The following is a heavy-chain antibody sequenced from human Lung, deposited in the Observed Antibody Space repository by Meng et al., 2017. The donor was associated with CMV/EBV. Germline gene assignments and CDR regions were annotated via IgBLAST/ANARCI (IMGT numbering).Heavy chain of an antibody. CDR2: ISNSGSAK. V-gene: IGHV3-48*04. D-gene: IGHD3-22*01. CDR1: GFTFSSYT. Sequence: GGSXRLXXAASGFTFSSYTMNWVRQAPGKGLEWVSYISNSGSAKYYADSLRGRFTISRDNAKNSLYLQMNSLRADDTAVYYCARSLFDSNDPFHYWGQGTVVTVSS. J-gene: IGHJ4*02. CDR3: ARSLFDSNDPFHY.